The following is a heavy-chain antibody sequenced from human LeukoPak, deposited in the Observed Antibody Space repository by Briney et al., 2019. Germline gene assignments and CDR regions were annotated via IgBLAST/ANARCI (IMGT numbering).Heavy chain of an antibody. J-gene: IGHJ4*02. Sequence: GASLRLSCAASGFTFSNYAMSWVRQAPGKGLEWVSAILGRGGSTYYAHSVKGRFTVSRDNSKSTLYLQMNSLRAEDTALYYCAKWGDYDVLTGYYVPDYWGQGTLVTVSS. CDR1: GFTFSNYA. D-gene: IGHD3-9*01. V-gene: IGHV3-23*01. CDR3: AKWGDYDVLTGYYVPDY. CDR2: ILGRGGST.